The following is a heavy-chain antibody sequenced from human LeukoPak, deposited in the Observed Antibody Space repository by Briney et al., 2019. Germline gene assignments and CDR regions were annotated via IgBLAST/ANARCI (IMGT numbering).Heavy chain of an antibody. J-gene: IGHJ4*02. CDR2: IYTSGST. CDR3: AREMGSGSEFDY. V-gene: IGHV4-61*02. D-gene: IGHD6-19*01. Sequence: SQTLSLTCTVSGGSISSGSYYWSWIRQPAGKGLEWIGRIYTSGSTNYNPSLKSRVTISVDTSKNQFSLKLSSLTAADTAVYYCAREMGSGSEFDYWGQGTLVTVSS. CDR1: GGSISSGSYY.